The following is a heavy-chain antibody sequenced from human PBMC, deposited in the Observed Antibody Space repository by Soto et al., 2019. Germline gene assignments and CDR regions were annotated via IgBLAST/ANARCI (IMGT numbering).Heavy chain of an antibody. Sequence: QVQLVQSGAEVKKPGSSVKVSCKASGGTFSSYAISWVRQAPGQGLEWMGGIIPIFGTANYAQKSXGXXTITADESTSKGYVELSRLRSEDTALFDCARLPVADLYRDYWGQGTLVTVSS. D-gene: IGHD6-19*01. CDR1: GGTFSSYA. V-gene: IGHV1-69*12. CDR2: IIPIFGTA. CDR3: ARLPVADLYRDY. J-gene: IGHJ4*02.